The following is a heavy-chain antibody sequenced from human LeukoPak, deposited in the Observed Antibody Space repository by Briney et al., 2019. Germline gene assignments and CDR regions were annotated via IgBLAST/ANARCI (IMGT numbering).Heavy chain of an antibody. CDR3: AKGTTGYSSSWYNPFDY. V-gene: IGHV3-23*01. D-gene: IGHD6-13*01. Sequence: GGSLRLSCAASGFTFSSYAMSWVRQAPGKGLEWVSAISGSGGSTYYADSVKGRFTISRDNSKNTLYLQMNSLRAEDTAVYYCAKGTTGYSSSWYNPFDYWGQETLVPFSS. CDR2: ISGSGGST. CDR1: GFTFSSYA. J-gene: IGHJ4*02.